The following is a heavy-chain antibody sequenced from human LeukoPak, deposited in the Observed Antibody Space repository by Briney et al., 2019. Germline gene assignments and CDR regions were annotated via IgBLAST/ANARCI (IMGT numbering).Heavy chain of an antibody. V-gene: IGHV3-48*03. CDR1: GFTLNRFD. Sequence: GGSQSLFCAASGFTLNRFDMNWVPKAPGKGLEWISYVSGSGGEIHYGDSVKGRFTISRDNAKSSLYLQMSSLRAEDTAVYYCATKVPGTSHFSSWGQGTLVTVSS. CDR3: ATKVPGTSHFSS. CDR2: VSGSGGEI. J-gene: IGHJ4*02. D-gene: IGHD6-19*01.